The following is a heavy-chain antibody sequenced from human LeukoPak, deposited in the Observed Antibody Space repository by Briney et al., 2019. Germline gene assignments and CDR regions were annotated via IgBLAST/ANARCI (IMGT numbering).Heavy chain of an antibody. CDR2: TYYRSKWYN. Sequence: SQTLSLTCATSGDSVSSNSAAWNWTRQSPSGGLEWLGRTYYRSKWYNDYAVSVKSRITINPDTSKNQFSLQLNSVTPEDTAVYYCAREASGDYDILAGYGYFAYWGQGTLVTVSS. J-gene: IGHJ4*02. V-gene: IGHV6-1*01. D-gene: IGHD3-9*01. CDR1: GDSVSSNSAA. CDR3: AREASGDYDILAGYGYFAY.